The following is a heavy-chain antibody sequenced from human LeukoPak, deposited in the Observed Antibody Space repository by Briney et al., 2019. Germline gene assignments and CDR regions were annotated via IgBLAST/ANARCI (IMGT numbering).Heavy chain of an antibody. CDR2: INHSGGT. V-gene: IGHV4-34*01. Sequence: SETLSLTCAVYGGSFSGYYWSWIRQPPGKGLEWIGEINHSGGTNYNPSLKSRVTISVDTSKNQFSLKLSSVTAADTAVYYCARTRITIFGVAKSRFDYWGQGTLVTVSS. CDR3: ARTRITIFGVAKSRFDY. J-gene: IGHJ4*02. D-gene: IGHD3-3*01. CDR1: GGSFSGYY.